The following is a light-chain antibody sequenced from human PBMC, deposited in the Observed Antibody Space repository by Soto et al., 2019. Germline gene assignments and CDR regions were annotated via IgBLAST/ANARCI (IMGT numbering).Light chain of an antibody. CDR1: QSISSW. J-gene: IGKJ1*01. Sequence: DIQMTQSPSTLSASVGDRVSITCRASQSISSWLAWYQQKPGKAPKLLIYKASSLESGVPSRFSGSGSGTGFTLTISSLQPDDFATYYCQHGTFGQGTKVDI. V-gene: IGKV1-5*03. CDR2: KAS. CDR3: QHGT.